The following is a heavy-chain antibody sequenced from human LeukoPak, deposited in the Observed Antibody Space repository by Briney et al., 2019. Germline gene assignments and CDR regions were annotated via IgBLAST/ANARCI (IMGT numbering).Heavy chain of an antibody. Sequence: GGSLRLSCAASGFTFSSYWMTWVRQTPGKGLEWVANIKHDGSEDYFVDSVKGRFTISRGNAENSLHLQMSSLRAEDTAVYYCARSANYGGHAFFDYWGQGILVIVSS. CDR1: GFTFSSYW. D-gene: IGHD4/OR15-4a*01. CDR2: IKHDGSED. CDR3: ARSANYGGHAFFDY. V-gene: IGHV3-7*01. J-gene: IGHJ4*02.